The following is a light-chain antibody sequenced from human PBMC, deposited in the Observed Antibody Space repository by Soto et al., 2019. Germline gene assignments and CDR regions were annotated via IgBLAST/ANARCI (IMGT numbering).Light chain of an antibody. J-gene: IGLJ1*01. CDR2: EVS. V-gene: IGLV2-14*01. CDR3: SSYTTSSTVV. CDR1: SXDIGYYNY. Sequence: QSALTQPASVSGSPGQSITICCTGTSXDIGYYNYVSWYQQHPGKAPKLIIYEVSNRPSGVSNRFSGSKSANTASLTISGLQAEDEADYHCSSYTTSSTVVFRAGTKVTVL.